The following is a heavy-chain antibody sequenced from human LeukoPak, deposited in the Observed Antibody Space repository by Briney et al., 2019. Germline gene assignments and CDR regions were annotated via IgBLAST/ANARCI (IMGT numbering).Heavy chain of an antibody. CDR3: ARVGSSWYGGWFDP. D-gene: IGHD6-13*01. J-gene: IGHJ5*02. CDR2: IYTSGST. Sequence: PSETLSLTCTVSGGSISSGSYYWSWIRQPAGKGLEWIGRIYTSGSTNYNPSLKSRVTISVDTSKNQFSLKLSSVTAADTAVYYCARVGSSWYGGWFDPWGQGTLVTVSS. V-gene: IGHV4-61*02. CDR1: GGSISSGSYY.